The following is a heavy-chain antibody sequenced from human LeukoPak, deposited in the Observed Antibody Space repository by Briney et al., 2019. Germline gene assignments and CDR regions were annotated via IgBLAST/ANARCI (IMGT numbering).Heavy chain of an antibody. CDR1: GFTFSSCA. J-gene: IGHJ4*02. CDR2: ISASGGST. V-gene: IGHV3-23*01. Sequence: PGGSLRVSCAASGFTFSSCAMSWVRQVPGKGLEWVSGISASGGSTDYADSVKGRFTISRDNSKNTLYLQMNSLRAEDTAVYYCGKELDYGGKRGGDYWGQGTLVTVSS. CDR3: GKELDYGGKRGGDY. D-gene: IGHD4-23*01.